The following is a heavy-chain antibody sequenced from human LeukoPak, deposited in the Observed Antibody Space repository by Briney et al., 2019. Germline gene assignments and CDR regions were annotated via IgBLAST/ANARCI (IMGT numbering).Heavy chain of an antibody. CDR3: AKSDDSSGYYYEIDY. CDR1: GFTFGSYA. D-gene: IGHD3-22*01. V-gene: IGHV3-23*01. J-gene: IGHJ4*02. CDR2: ISGSGGST. Sequence: GGSLRLSCAASGFTFGSYAMSWVRQAPGKGLEWVSAISGSGGSTYYADSVKGRFTISRDNSKNTLYLQMNSLRAEDTAVYYCAKSDDSSGYYYEIDYWGQGTLVTVSS.